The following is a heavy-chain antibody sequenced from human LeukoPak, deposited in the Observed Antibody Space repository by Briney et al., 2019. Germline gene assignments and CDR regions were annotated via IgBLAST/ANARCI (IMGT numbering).Heavy chain of an antibody. Sequence: PGRSLSLSCAASGFPFSSYGMHWVRQAPGKGLEWVSYISSSSSYTNYADSVKGRFTISRDNAKNSLYLQMNSLRAEDTAVYYCARDRDIVAFDCWGQGTLVTVSS. CDR2: ISSSSSYT. D-gene: IGHD5-12*01. CDR1: GFPFSSYG. CDR3: ARDRDIVAFDC. V-gene: IGHV3-21*05. J-gene: IGHJ4*02.